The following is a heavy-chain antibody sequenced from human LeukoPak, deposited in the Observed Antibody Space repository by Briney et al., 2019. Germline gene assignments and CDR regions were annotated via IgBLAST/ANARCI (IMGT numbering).Heavy chain of an antibody. Sequence: PGGSLRLSCAAAGFTFSSYAMSWVRQAPGKGLKWGSAISGSGGSTYYADSVKGRFTISRDNSKNMLNLQMNSLRAEDTAIYFFFKREPEYDILTGSNWFDPWGQGTLVTVSS. D-gene: IGHD3-9*01. CDR2: ISGSGGST. CDR1: GFTFSSYA. CDR3: FKREPEYDILTGSNWFDP. V-gene: IGHV3-23*01. J-gene: IGHJ5*02.